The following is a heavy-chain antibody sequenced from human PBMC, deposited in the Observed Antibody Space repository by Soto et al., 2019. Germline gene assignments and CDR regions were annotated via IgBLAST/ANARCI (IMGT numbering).Heavy chain of an antibody. V-gene: IGHV1-69*08. CDR2: IIPLLGTA. Sequence: SVKVSCKAPEGTFSSYSITWVRQAPGQRLEWMGEIIPLLGTANYAQKFQGRVTITGDKSTSTIYMGLSSLRSDDTAVYYCARDPVDLFGYMDVWGQGTTVTVSS. CDR1: EGTFSSYS. J-gene: IGHJ6*02. D-gene: IGHD6-25*01. CDR3: ARDPVDLFGYMDV.